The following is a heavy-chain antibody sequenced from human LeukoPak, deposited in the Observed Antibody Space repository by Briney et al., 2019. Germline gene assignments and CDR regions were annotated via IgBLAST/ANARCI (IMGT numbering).Heavy chain of an antibody. CDR2: IIPIFGTA. Sequence: SVKVSCKASGGTFSSYAVSWVRQAHGQGLEWMGGIIPIFGTANYAQKFQGRVTITADKSTSTAYMELSSLRSEDTAVYYCASRGYSSSWYRSFDYWGQGTLVTVSS. V-gene: IGHV1-69*06. CDR1: GGTFSSYA. CDR3: ASRGYSSSWYRSFDY. D-gene: IGHD6-13*01. J-gene: IGHJ4*02.